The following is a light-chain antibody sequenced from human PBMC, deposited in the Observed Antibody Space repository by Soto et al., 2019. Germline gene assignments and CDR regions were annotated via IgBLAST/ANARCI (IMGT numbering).Light chain of an antibody. CDR2: DAS. J-gene: IGKJ1*01. V-gene: IGKV3-11*01. CDR3: QQRSNWQGT. CDR1: QSVSSY. Sequence: EIVLTQSPATLSLSPGERDTLSCRASQSVSSYLAWYQQKPGQAPRLLIYDASNRATGIPARFSGSGSGTDFTLTISSLEPEYFAVYDCQQRSNWQGTFGQGTKVEIK.